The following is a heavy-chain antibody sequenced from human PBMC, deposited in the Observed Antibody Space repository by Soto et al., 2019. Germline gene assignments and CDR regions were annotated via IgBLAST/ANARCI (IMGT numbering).Heavy chain of an antibody. J-gene: IGHJ6*02. D-gene: IGHD2-2*01. CDR3: AIPVPAATHYDYYDMDV. CDR1: GFNFRYYT. CDR2: ISSSGDII. V-gene: IGHV3-23*01. Sequence: EVQLLEAGGGLVQPGGSLRLSCAASGFNFRYYTMSWVRQDPGKGLEWVSAISSSGDIIYYADSVKGRFTISRDNSTATLYLLMNRLRADDTAVYYCAIPVPAATHYDYYDMDVWGQGTTVTVSS.